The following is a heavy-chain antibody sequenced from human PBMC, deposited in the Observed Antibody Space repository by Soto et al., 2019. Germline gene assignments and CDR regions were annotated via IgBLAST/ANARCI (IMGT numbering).Heavy chain of an antibody. V-gene: IGHV3-7*03. CDR2: INRDGSEK. CDR3: ERAPAGSGSYYYFDN. Sequence: QPGGSLRLSCVASGFTFSNYWMSWVRQAPGKGLQWVANINRDGSEKYYVDSLKGRFTISRDNAENSLYLEMNTLRAEDTAVYYCERAPAGSGSYYYFDNWGQGTLVTVSS. J-gene: IGHJ4*02. D-gene: IGHD3-22*01. CDR1: GFTFSNYW.